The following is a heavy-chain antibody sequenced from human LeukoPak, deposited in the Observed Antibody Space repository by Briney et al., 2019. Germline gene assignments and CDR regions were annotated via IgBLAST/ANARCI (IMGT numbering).Heavy chain of an antibody. J-gene: IGHJ4*02. CDR3: ATGNLESSAYYYDY. CDR1: GFTFRTYW. CDR2: IKSDGSIT. V-gene: IGHV3-74*01. D-gene: IGHD3-22*01. Sequence: GGSLRLSCAASGFTFRTYWMHWARQAPGKGLMWVSRIKSDGSITSYADSVKGRFAISRDNAKKTLYLQMNSLRAEDTAVYYCATGNLESSAYYYDYWGQGTLVTVSS.